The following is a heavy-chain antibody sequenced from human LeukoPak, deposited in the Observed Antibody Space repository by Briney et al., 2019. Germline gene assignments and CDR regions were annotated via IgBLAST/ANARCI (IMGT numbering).Heavy chain of an antibody. CDR3: TRDLLLWFGELSNQFDY. CDR1: VFTFGDYA. V-gene: IGHV3-49*04. Sequence: GGSLRLSCTASVFTFGDYAMSWVRLAPGKGLEWVGFIRSKAYGGTTEYAASVKGRFTIPRDDSKSIAYLQMNSLKTEDTAVYYCTRDLLLWFGELSNQFDYWGQGTLVTVSS. CDR2: IRSKAYGGTT. J-gene: IGHJ4*02. D-gene: IGHD3-10*01.